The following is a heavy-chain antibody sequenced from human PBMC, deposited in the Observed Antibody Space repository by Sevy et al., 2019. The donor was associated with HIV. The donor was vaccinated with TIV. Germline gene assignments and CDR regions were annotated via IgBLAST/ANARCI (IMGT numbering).Heavy chain of an antibody. V-gene: IGHV3-66*02. Sequence: GGSLRLSCAASGFTVSSNYMSWVRQAPGKGLEWVSVIYSGAGTYYADSVKGRFTISRDNSKNSLYLQMNSLRAEDTALYYCARGLDESSGFYSFDYWGQGTLVTVS. D-gene: IGHD3-22*01. J-gene: IGHJ4*02. CDR1: GFTVSSNY. CDR3: ARGLDESSGFYSFDY. CDR2: IYSGAGT.